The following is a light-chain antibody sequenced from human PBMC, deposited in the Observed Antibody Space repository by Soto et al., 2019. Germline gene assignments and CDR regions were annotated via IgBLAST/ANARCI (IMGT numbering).Light chain of an antibody. CDR2: GVS. CDR1: QRLASNY. CDR3: XXXXXXXIX. Sequence: EIELTQSPGTLSLSPGERATLSCRASQRLASNYLAWYQQRPGQAPRLLLYGVSSRATGIPDRFSGSGSGTDFTLAISRVEPEDFAVXXXXXXXXXXIXFXXGTRLEIK. J-gene: IGKJ5*01. V-gene: IGKV3-20*01.